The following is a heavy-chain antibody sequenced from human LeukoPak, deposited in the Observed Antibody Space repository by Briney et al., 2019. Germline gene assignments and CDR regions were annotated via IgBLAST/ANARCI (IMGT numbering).Heavy chain of an antibody. V-gene: IGHV4-34*01. Sequence: SETLSLTCAVYGVSFSGYYWSWIRQPPGKGLEWIGEINHSGSTNYNPSLKSRVTISVDTSKNQFSLKLSSVTAADTAVYYCARRGGYCSSTSCYAYWFDPWGQGTLVTVSS. J-gene: IGHJ5*02. CDR1: GVSFSGYY. D-gene: IGHD2-2*01. CDR2: INHSGST. CDR3: ARRGGYCSSTSCYAYWFDP.